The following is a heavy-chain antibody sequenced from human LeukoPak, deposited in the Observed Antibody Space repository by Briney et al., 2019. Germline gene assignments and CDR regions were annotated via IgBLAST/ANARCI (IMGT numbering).Heavy chain of an antibody. CDR1: GFTFTTYA. CDR3: AKVRGVRGVIDYYYYYYMDV. J-gene: IGHJ6*03. CDR2: ISSSGSTI. D-gene: IGHD3-10*01. V-gene: IGHV3-48*01. Sequence: GGSLRLSCGASGFTFTTYAMTWVRQAPGKGLEWVSYISSSGSTIYYADSVKGRFTISRDNSKNTLYLQMNSLRAEDTAVYYCAKVRGVRGVIDYYYYYYMDVWGKGTTVTISS.